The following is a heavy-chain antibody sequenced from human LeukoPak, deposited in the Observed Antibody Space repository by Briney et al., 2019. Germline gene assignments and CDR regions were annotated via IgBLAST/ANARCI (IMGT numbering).Heavy chain of an antibody. V-gene: IGHV3-23*01. CDR1: GFTFSTYA. CDR2: ISGSGTNT. J-gene: IGHJ4*02. Sequence: GGSLRLACAASGFTFSTYAMSWVRQTPGKGLECVADISGSGTNTIYTDSVKGRFTITRNSSKNTLYVKMNSLRADDTAVYYCARGRKYGSGPGYYFDYWGQGTLVTAS. D-gene: IGHD3-10*01. CDR3: ARGRKYGSGPGYYFDY.